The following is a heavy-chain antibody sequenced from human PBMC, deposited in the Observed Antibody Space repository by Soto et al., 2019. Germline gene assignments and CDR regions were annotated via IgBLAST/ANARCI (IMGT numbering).Heavy chain of an antibody. CDR2: IYYSGST. CDR3: ARGILGATTPFDY. D-gene: IGHD1-26*01. V-gene: IGHV4-59*01. J-gene: IGHJ4*02. CDR1: GGSISGFY. Sequence: QVQLQESGPGLVKPSETLSLTCSVFGGSISGFYWSWVREPPGKGLEWIGYIYYSGSTNYCPSLKSRVNISLDTSKNQLSLRLSSVTAADTAVYYCARGILGATTPFDYWGQGTLVTVSS.